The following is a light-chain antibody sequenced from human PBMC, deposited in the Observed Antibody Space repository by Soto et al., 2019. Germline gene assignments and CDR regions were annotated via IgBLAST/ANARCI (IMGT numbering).Light chain of an antibody. CDR3: QQTYSTPPP. Sequence: EIVMTQSPGTLSVSPGERASLSCRAGQGVTTTFAWYQPTSGQSPRLLIYDVSIRATGVPARFSGTGSETDFTLTTSSLQPEDFATYYRQQTYSTPPPFGQGTTVDIK. CDR1: QGVTTT. V-gene: IGKV3-15*01. CDR2: DVS. J-gene: IGKJ1*01.